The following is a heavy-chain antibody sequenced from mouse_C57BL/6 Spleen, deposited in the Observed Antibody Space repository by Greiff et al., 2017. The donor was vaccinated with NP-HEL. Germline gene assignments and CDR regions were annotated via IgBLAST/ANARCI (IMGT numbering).Heavy chain of an antibody. CDR2: ISSGSSTI. CDR3: AREDYYGSPDY. CDR1: GFTFSDYG. D-gene: IGHD1-1*01. Sequence: EVQVVESGGGLVKPGGSLKLSCAASGFTFSDYGMHWVRQAPEKGLEWVAYISSGSSTIYYADTVKGRFTISRDNAKNTLFLQMTSLRSEDTAMYYCAREDYYGSPDYWGQGTTLPVSS. V-gene: IGHV5-17*01. J-gene: IGHJ2*01.